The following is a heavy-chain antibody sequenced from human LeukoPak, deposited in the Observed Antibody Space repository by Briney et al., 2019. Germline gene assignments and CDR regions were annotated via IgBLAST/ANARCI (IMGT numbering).Heavy chain of an antibody. V-gene: IGHV1-24*01. CDR1: GYTLTELS. CDR2: FDPEDGET. Sequence: ASVKVSCKVSGYTLTELSMHWVRQAPGKGLEWMGGFDPEDGETNYAQKFQGRVTMTEDTSTDTAYMELSSLRSEDTAVYYCATGGSINYYDSSGYTYWGQGTLVTVSS. CDR3: ATGGSINYYDSSGYTY. D-gene: IGHD3-22*01. J-gene: IGHJ4*02.